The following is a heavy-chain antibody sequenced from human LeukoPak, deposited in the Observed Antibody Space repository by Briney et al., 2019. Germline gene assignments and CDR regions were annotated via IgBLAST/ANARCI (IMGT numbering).Heavy chain of an antibody. CDR1: GGSISSYY. Sequence: SETLSLTCTVSGGSISSYYWSWIRQPPGNGLEWIGYIYYSGSTNYNPSLESRVTISVDTSKNQFSLKLSSVTAADTAVYYCAKGYSSPAPYYYYYMDVWGKGTTVTVSS. J-gene: IGHJ6*03. CDR3: AKGYSSPAPYYYYYMDV. D-gene: IGHD6-13*01. V-gene: IGHV4-59*01. CDR2: IYYSGST.